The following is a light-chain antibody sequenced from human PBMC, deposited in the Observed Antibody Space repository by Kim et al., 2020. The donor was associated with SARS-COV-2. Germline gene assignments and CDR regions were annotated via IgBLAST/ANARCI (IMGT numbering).Light chain of an antibody. J-gene: IGLJ2*01. CDR1: KLGDKN. CDR2: QDT. Sequence: VSPGQTASITCSGDKLGDKNAYWYQQKPGQSPVLVIYQDTKRPSGIPERFSGSNSGNTATLTISGTQAMDEADYYCQAWDSSTVVFGGGTQLTVL. V-gene: IGLV3-1*01. CDR3: QAWDSSTVV.